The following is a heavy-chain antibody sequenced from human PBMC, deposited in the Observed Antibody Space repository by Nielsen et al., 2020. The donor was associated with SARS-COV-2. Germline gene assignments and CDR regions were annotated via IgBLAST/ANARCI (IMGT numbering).Heavy chain of an antibody. Sequence: SETLSLTCTVSGGSISSYYWSWIRQPPGKGLEWIGYIYYSGSTNYNPSLKSRVTISVDTSKNQFSLKLSSVTAADTAVYYCARHHGITIFGVVIKNWFDPWGQGTLVTVSS. V-gene: IGHV4-59*08. D-gene: IGHD3-3*01. CDR2: IYYSGST. CDR1: GGSISSYY. J-gene: IGHJ5*02. CDR3: ARHHGITIFGVVIKNWFDP.